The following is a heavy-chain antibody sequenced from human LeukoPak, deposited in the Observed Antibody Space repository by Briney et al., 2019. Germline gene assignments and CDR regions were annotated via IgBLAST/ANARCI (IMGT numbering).Heavy chain of an antibody. J-gene: IGHJ3*02. Sequence: GGSLRLSCAASGFTFSSYAMSWVRQAPGKGLEWVSAISGSGGSTYYADSVEGRFTISRDNSKNTLYLQMNSLRAEDTAVYYCAKVRGYSYGPTRAFDIWGQGTMVTVSS. V-gene: IGHV3-23*01. CDR3: AKVRGYSYGPTRAFDI. CDR2: ISGSGGST. CDR1: GFTFSSYA. D-gene: IGHD5-18*01.